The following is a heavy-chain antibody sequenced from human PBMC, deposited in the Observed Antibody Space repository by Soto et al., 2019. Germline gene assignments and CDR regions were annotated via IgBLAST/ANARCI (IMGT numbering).Heavy chain of an antibody. Sequence: QVQLQQWGAGLLKPSETLSLTCAVYGESFSAYYWTWIRQPPGKGLEWIGEINHSGSTKYNPSLKSRVTISVDTSKNQFSLKVSSVTAADTAVYYCARGRHSSSPVWFDYWCQGTLVAVSS. J-gene: IGHJ4*02. D-gene: IGHD6-13*01. V-gene: IGHV4-34*01. CDR3: ARGRHSSSPVWFDY. CDR1: GESFSAYY. CDR2: INHSGST.